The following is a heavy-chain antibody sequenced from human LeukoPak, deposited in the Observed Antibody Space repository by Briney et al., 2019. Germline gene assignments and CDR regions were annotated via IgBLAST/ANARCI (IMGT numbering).Heavy chain of an antibody. Sequence: SETLSLTCNVSGDSIINAGNYWTWIRQHPGKGLEWIGYIYYSGNTYYNPSLKSRVIMSIDTSKNHFSLTLNSLTAADTAMYYCAREKGNDALDIWGQGTMVTVSS. V-gene: IGHV4-31*03. CDR3: AREKGNDALDI. J-gene: IGHJ3*02. CDR2: IYYSGNT. CDR1: GDSIINAGNY.